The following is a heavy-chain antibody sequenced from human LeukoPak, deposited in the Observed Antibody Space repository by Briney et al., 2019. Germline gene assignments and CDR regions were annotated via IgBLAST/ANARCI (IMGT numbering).Heavy chain of an antibody. J-gene: IGHJ5*02. D-gene: IGHD3-16*01. CDR1: GYTFTNYD. CDR3: ARRGTFENWFDP. Sequence: ASVKVSCKASGYTFTNYDINWVRQATGQGLEWMGWMNPNSGSTGYAQKFQGRVTMTRNTSISTAYMELSSLRSEDTAVYYCARRGTFENWFDPWGQGTLVTVSS. V-gene: IGHV1-8*01. CDR2: MNPNSGST.